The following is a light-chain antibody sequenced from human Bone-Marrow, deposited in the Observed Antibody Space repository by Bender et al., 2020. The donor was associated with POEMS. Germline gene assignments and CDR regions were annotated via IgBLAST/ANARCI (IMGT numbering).Light chain of an antibody. CDR3: CSYAGSSTWV. CDR2: DVS. CDR1: SMDVGGYDL. V-gene: IGLV2-23*02. Sequence: QSAVTQPASVSGSPGQSITISCTGTSMDVGGYDLVSWYQQHPGQAPKLLIHDVSRRPSGVSDRFSGSKSGNTASLTSSGLQAEDEADYCCCSYAGSSTWVFGGGTKLTVL. J-gene: IGLJ3*02.